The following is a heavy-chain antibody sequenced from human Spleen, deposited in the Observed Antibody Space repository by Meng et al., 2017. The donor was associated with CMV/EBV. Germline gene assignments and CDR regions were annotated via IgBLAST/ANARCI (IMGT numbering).Heavy chain of an antibody. CDR2: ISAYNGNT. CDR1: FTSYG. CDR3: ARDLQYCGSTSCYDDCFDP. Sequence: FTSYGISWVRQAPGQGLEWMGWISAYNGNTNYAQMLQGRVTMTTDTSTSTAYMELRSLRSADTAVYYCARDLQYCGSTSCYDDCFDPWGQGTLVTVSS. J-gene: IGHJ5*02. V-gene: IGHV1-18*01. D-gene: IGHD2-2*01.